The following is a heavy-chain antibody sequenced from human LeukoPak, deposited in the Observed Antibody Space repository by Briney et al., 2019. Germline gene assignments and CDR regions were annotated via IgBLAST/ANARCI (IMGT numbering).Heavy chain of an antibody. J-gene: IGHJ4*02. Sequence: SETLSLTCAVSGYSIRSGYYWGWIRQPPGKGLEWIGSIYHSGSTYYNPSLKSRVTISVDTPKKQFSLKLTSLTAADTAVYYCARAWDSSGYVDYWGQGTLVTVSS. D-gene: IGHD3-22*01. CDR2: IYHSGST. CDR3: ARAWDSSGYVDY. V-gene: IGHV4-38-2*01. CDR1: GYSIRSGYY.